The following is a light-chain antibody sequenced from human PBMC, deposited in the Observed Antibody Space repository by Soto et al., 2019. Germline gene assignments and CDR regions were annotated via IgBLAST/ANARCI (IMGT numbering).Light chain of an antibody. CDR3: QQRSNWIT. CDR2: GAS. V-gene: IGKV3-11*01. CDR1: QSVSSN. Sequence: EIVMTQSPATLSVSPGERATLSCRSSQSVSSNLAWYQQKPGQAPRLLMYGASTRETGIPARFSGSGSGTDFTLTISSLEPEDFAVYYCQQRSNWITFGQGTRLE. J-gene: IGKJ5*01.